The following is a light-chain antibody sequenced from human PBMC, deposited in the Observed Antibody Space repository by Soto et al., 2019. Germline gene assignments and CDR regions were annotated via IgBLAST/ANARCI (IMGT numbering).Light chain of an antibody. J-gene: IGKJ3*01. CDR2: KSS. V-gene: IGKV1-5*03. CDR1: EEVRSW. CDR3: QQYNIYPFP. Sequence: DVQMTQSPLTLSASVGDRVTITCRASEEVRSWLAWYQQKPGKAPKLLIYKSSTLESGVPSRFRGYESGTDFTLTISSMQPEDVATYYCQQYNIYPFPFGPGTKVEVK.